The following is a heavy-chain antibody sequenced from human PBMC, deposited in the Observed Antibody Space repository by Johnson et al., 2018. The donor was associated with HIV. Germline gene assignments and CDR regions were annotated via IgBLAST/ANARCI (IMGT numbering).Heavy chain of an antibody. CDR1: GFTFDDYA. Sequence: VQLVESGGGLVQPGRSLRLSCAASGFTFDDYAMNWVRQAPGKGLEWVSGINWNSGSIAYADSVKGRFTISRDNAKKSLYLQMNSLRPEDSALYYCAKCRGLGARGAFDIWGQGTMVTVSS. J-gene: IGHJ3*02. CDR2: INWNSGSI. D-gene: IGHD5-12*01. CDR3: AKCRGLGARGAFDI. V-gene: IGHV3-9*01.